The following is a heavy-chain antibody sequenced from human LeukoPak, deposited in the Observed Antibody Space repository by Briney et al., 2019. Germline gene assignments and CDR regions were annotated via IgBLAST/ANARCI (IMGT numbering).Heavy chain of an antibody. D-gene: IGHD3-16*01. CDR1: GSPFSNAY. V-gene: IGHV3-15*01. Sequence: AGSLRLSCAASGSPFSNAYMSWVRQAPGKGLEWVGRIKRKSDGGTTDYAAPVKGRFTISRDDSKNTLYLQMNSLKTEDTAVYYCTTDVFYGTVDYWGQGILVAVSS. CDR3: TTDVFYGTVDY. J-gene: IGHJ4*02. CDR2: IKRKSDGGTT.